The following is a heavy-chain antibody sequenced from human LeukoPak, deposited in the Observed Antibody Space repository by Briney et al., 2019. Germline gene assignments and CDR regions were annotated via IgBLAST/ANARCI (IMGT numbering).Heavy chain of an antibody. Sequence: PGGSLRLSCAASGFTFSTCWMSWVRQAPGKGLEWVANIKQDGSETYYVDSVKGRFTISRDNAKNSLYLQMNSLRAEDTALNYCARGKYPDNDDYMDVWGKGTTVIVSS. D-gene: IGHD1-1*01. CDR1: GFTFSTCW. CDR2: IKQDGSET. J-gene: IGHJ6*03. CDR3: ARGKYPDNDDYMDV. V-gene: IGHV3-7*03.